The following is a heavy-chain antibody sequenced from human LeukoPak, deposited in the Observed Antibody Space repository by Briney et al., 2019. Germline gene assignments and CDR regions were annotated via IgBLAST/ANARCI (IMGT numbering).Heavy chain of an antibody. V-gene: IGHV3-23*01. D-gene: IGHD5-12*01. J-gene: IGHJ4*02. CDR1: GFTFSSYG. CDR2: ISGSGGST. CDR3: AKTLENSGYAG. Sequence: GGSLRLSCAASGFTFSSYGMHWVRQAPGKGLEWVSAISGSGGSTYYADSVKGRFSISRDNSKNTLYLQMNSLRAEDTAVYYCAKTLENSGYAGWGQGTLVTVSS.